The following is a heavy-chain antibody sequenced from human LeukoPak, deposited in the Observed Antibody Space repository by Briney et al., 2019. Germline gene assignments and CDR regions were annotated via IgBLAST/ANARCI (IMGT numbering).Heavy chain of an antibody. J-gene: IGHJ6*03. D-gene: IGHD6-6*01. CDR1: GFTFSSYA. CDR2: ISYDGSNK. CDR3: ARVLYGLYRSSSGYMDV. V-gene: IGHV3-30-3*01. Sequence: GGSLRLSCAASGFTFSSYAMHWVRQAPGKGLEWVAVISYDGSNKYYADSVKGRFTISRDNSKNTLYLQMNSLRAEDTAVYYCARVLYGLYRSSSGYMDVWGKGTTVTVSS.